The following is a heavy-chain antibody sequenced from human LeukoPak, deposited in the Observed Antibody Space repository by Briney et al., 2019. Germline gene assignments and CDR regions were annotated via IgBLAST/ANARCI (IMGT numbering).Heavy chain of an antibody. Sequence: GGSLRLSCAASGVTFNTYWMYWVRQAPGKGLVWVSRINSDGSVTTFADSVKGRFTISRENAKNTLYLQMNSLRVEDTAVYYCASNVKNSGWPFFDQWGPGTLVTVSS. J-gene: IGHJ4*02. D-gene: IGHD6-19*01. CDR1: GVTFNTYW. V-gene: IGHV3-74*01. CDR3: ASNVKNSGWPFFDQ. CDR2: INSDGSVT.